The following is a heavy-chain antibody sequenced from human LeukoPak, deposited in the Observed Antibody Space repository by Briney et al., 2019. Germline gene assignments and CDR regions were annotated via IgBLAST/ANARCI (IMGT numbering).Heavy chain of an antibody. J-gene: IGHJ4*02. V-gene: IGHV4-31*03. Sequence: PSQTLSLTCTVSGGSISSGGYYWSWIRQHPGKGLEWIGYIYYSGSTYYNPSLKSRVTISVDTSKNQFSLKLSSVTAADTAVYYCARRGSSSYPFVYWGQGTLVTASS. D-gene: IGHD6-13*01. CDR1: GGSISSGGYY. CDR3: ARRGSSSYPFVY. CDR2: IYYSGST.